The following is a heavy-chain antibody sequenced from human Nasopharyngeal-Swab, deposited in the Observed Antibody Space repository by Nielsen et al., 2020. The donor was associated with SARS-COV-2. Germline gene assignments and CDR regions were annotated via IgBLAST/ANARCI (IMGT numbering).Heavy chain of an antibody. CDR2: ISYDGSNK. CDR1: GFTFSSYG. D-gene: IGHD6-25*01. V-gene: IGHV3-30*03. Sequence: GESLKISCAASGFTFSSYGMHWVRQAPGKGLEWVAVISYDGSNKYYADSVKGRFTISRDNSKNTLYLQMNSLRAEDTAVYYCAAGTWYRGGYDAFDVWGQGTVVTVSS. CDR3: AAGTWYRGGYDAFDV. J-gene: IGHJ3*01.